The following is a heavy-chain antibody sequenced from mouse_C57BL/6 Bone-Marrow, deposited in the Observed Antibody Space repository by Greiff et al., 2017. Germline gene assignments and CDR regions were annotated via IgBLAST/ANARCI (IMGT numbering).Heavy chain of an antibody. CDR1: GYTFTSYW. D-gene: IGHD4-1*01. Sequence: QVKLQQPGAELVKPGASVKMSCKASGYTFTSYWITWVKQRPGQGLEWIGDIYPGSGSTNYNEKFKSKATLTVGTASRQAYMQLSSLTSEVSAVYSCVWVCWDAYWGQGTLVTVSA. J-gene: IGHJ3*01. CDR2: IYPGSGST. V-gene: IGHV1-55*01. CDR3: VWVCWDAY.